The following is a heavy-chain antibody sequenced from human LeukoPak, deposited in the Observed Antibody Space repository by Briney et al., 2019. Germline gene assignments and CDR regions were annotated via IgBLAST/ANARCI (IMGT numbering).Heavy chain of an antibody. D-gene: IGHD3/OR15-3a*01. CDR3: VRDRDWGFDY. CDR2: IINSDGTT. CDR1: GFTFSSYI. Sequence: GGSLRLSCAASGFTFSSYIMTWVRQAPGKGLEWVSTIINSDGTTYYADSVRGRFTISRDNFKNTLSLQMNSLRAEDTAVYYCVRDRDWGFDYWGQGTLVTVSS. J-gene: IGHJ4*02. V-gene: IGHV3-23*01.